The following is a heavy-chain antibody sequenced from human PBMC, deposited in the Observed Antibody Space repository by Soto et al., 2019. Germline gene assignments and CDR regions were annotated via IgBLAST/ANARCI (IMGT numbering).Heavy chain of an antibody. CDR3: WRDGLLGGVACLRRGSLFEP. CDR1: GGTFSSYT. J-gene: IGHJ5*02. V-gene: IGHV1-69*02. D-gene: IGHD3-3*01. Sequence: QVQLVQSGAEVKKPGSSVKVSCKASGGTFSSYTISWVRQAPGQGLEWMGRIIPILGIANYAQKFQGRVTITADKSTSTAYMELGRLRSEDKGVYYFWRDGLLGGVACLRRGSLFEPWGQGTLVTVSS. CDR2: IIPILGIA.